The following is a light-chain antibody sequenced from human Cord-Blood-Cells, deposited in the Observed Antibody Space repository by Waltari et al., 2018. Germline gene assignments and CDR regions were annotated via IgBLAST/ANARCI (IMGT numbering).Light chain of an antibody. CDR3: NTRDSSGNHWV. CDR1: SLRSYY. Sequence: SSELTQDPAVSVALGQTVRITCQGDSLRSYYASWYQQKPGQAPVLVIYGKNHRPSAIPDRCSGSSSGSTASVTITWAQAEDDADYYCNTRDSSGNHWVFGGGTTLTVL. CDR2: GKN. V-gene: IGLV3-19*01. J-gene: IGLJ3*02.